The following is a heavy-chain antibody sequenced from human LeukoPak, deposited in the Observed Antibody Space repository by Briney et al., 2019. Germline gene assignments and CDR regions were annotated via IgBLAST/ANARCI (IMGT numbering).Heavy chain of an antibody. V-gene: IGHV5-51*01. J-gene: IGHJ4*02. CDR3: ARLFSSSSWFGGFDY. D-gene: IGHD3-10*01. CDR1: GYNFNTHW. Sequence: RGKSLKISCRTSGYNFNTHWIGWVRQLPGKGLEWMGIIYPGDSDVKYSPSFEGQVTISADKSVSTAYLQWSGLKASDTALYYCARLFSSSSWFGGFDYWGQGTLVTVSS. CDR2: IYPGDSDV.